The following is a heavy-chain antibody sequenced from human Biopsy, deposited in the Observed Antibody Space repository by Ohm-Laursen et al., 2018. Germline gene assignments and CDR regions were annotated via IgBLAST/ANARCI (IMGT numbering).Heavy chain of an antibody. Sequence: SLRLSCSAAGFTFSSYGMHWVRQAPGKGLEWVSLISNDGDIKYSADSMEGRFTISRDNSRNTPFLQMNSLKAEDTAVYYCAKDRFPYTSGYSSVFEYWGQGTLVTVSS. D-gene: IGHD3-22*01. CDR3: AKDRFPYTSGYSSVFEY. V-gene: IGHV3-30*18. CDR1: GFTFSSYG. J-gene: IGHJ4*02. CDR2: ISNDGDIK.